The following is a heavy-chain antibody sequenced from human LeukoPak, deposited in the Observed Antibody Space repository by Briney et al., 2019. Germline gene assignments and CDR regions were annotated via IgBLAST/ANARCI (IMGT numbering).Heavy chain of an antibody. V-gene: IGHV3-21*01. CDR1: GFTFSSYS. J-gene: IGHJ4*02. Sequence: GGSLRLSCAASGFTFSSYSMSWVRQAPGKGLEWVSSICRSSENIYYADSVKGRFTISRDNAKNSLYLQMDSLRAEDTAVYYRARVSSPVAGTRDPPEYWGQGTLVTVSS. CDR3: ARVSSPVAGTRDPPEY. D-gene: IGHD6-19*01. CDR2: ICRSSENI.